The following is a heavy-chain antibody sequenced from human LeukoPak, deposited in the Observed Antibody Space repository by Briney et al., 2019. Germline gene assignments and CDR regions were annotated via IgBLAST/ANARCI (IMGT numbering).Heavy chain of an antibody. V-gene: IGHV4-30-4*01. J-gene: IGHJ4*02. D-gene: IGHD5-24*01. CDR1: GGSISSGDYY. CDR3: ARVGDGYNEGVIDY. CDR2: IYYSGST. Sequence: PSETLSLTCTVSGGSISSGDYYWSWLRQPPGKGLEWIGYIYYSGSTYYNPSLKSRVTISVDTSKNQFSLKLSSVTAADTAVYYCARVGDGYNEGVIDYWGQGTLVTVSS.